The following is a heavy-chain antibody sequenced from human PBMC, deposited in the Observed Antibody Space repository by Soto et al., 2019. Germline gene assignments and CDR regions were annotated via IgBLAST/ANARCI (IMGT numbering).Heavy chain of an antibody. CDR2: MFYSGNT. CDR3: ERSTLGLATLKITEY. CDR1: GYSVSSDSYY. J-gene: IGHJ4*02. V-gene: IGHV4-39*01. Sequence: PSETLSLTFTVSGYSVSSDSYYWAWIRQPPGQGLEWIGSMFYSGNTYYNPSLMSRVTISVDTSENQFSLKLTSVTAADTAIYYCERSTLGLATLKITEYWGQGSLVTVSS. D-gene: IGHD3-16*01.